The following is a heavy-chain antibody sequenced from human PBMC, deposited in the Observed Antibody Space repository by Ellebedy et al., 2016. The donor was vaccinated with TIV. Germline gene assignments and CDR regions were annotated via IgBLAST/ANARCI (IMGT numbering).Heavy chain of an antibody. CDR3: TAGRLSYYGSGRPLDS. CDR1: GFTFSDAW. J-gene: IGHJ4*02. V-gene: IGHV3-15*01. Sequence: PGGSLRLSCAASGFTFSDAWMNWVRQAPGKGLEWVGRIKSRAYGGTTDYAAPLQGRFTISRDDSKNTLYLQMNSLKTEDTAVYYCTAGRLSYYGSGRPLDSWGQGTLVTVSS. CDR2: IKSRAYGGTT. D-gene: IGHD3-10*01.